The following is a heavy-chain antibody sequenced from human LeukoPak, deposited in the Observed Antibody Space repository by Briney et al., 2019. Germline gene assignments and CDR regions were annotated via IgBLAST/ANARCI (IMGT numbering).Heavy chain of an antibody. Sequence: SETLSLTCTVSGGSISSSSYYWGWIRQPPGKGLEWIGYIYYSGSTNYNPSLKSRVTISVDTSKNQFSLKLSSVTAADTAVYYCARAFSSSWLEARWFDPWGQGTLVTVSS. D-gene: IGHD6-13*01. CDR2: IYYSGST. CDR1: GGSISSSSYY. CDR3: ARAFSSSWLEARWFDP. J-gene: IGHJ5*02. V-gene: IGHV4-61*05.